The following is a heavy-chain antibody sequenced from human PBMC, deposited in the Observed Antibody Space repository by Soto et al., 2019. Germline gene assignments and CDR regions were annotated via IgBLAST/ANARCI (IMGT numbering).Heavy chain of an antibody. CDR2: ISYDGSNK. CDR3: ARNEGGNVPFDY. V-gene: IGHV3-30*03. CDR1: GFTFSSYG. J-gene: IGHJ4*02. D-gene: IGHD2-15*01. Sequence: QVQLVESGGGVVQPGRSLRLSCAASGFTFSSYGMHWVRQAPGKGLEWVAVISYDGSNKYYADSVKGRFTISRDNSKNTLYLQMNSLRAEDTAVYYCARNEGGNVPFDYWGQGTLVTVSS.